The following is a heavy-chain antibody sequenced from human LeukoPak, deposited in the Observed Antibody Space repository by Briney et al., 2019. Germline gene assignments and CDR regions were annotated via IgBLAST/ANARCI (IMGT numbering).Heavy chain of an antibody. Sequence: GASVKVSCKASGYTFTSYDINWVRQATGQGLEWMGWMNPNSGNTGYAQKFQGRVTMTRNTSISTAYMELSSLRSEDTAVYYCAASGGLLWFGELLSRGFDPWGQGTLVTVSS. V-gene: IGHV1-8*01. CDR2: MNPNSGNT. CDR3: AASGGLLWFGELLSRGFDP. D-gene: IGHD3-10*01. J-gene: IGHJ5*02. CDR1: GYTFTSYD.